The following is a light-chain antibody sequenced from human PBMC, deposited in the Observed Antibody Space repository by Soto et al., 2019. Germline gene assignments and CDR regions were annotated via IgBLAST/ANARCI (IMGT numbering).Light chain of an antibody. Sequence: DIQMTQSPSSLSASVGDRVTITCRASQSVSTYLNWYQQKPGKAPKLLIFSASNLQSGVPSRFSGSGSGTQFTLTISSLQPDDFAIYYCQQCFSMWTFCQGTKVEIK. CDR1: QSVSTY. CDR3: QQCFSMWT. V-gene: IGKV1-39*01. CDR2: SAS. J-gene: IGKJ1*01.